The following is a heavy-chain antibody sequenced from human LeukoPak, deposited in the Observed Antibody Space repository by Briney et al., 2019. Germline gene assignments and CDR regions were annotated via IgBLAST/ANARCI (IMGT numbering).Heavy chain of an antibody. J-gene: IGHJ4*02. CDR3: AKGEVTAALDY. D-gene: IGHD2-2*01. CDR2: ISGSGDST. V-gene: IGHV3-23*01. CDR1: GYTFSYYS. Sequence: GGSLKLSCAASGYTFSYYSMNWVRQAPGKGLEWIASISGSGDSTYYAQCIQGRVTITRDNSDSTPYLEMSSLRAEDTAVYYCAKGEVTAALDYWGQGTLVIVSS.